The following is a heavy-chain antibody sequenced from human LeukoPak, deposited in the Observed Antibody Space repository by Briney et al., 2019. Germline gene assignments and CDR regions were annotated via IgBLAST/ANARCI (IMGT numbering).Heavy chain of an antibody. Sequence: PGGSLRLSCAASGFTVSNNYMSWVRQAPGKGLEWVSVIYSAGTTYYADSVKGRFTISRQNPENTLFLQMNSLRPENTAVYYCARVLGYDSSGYYRGYFDYWGQGTLVTVSS. CDR2: IYSAGTT. J-gene: IGHJ4*02. CDR3: ARVLGYDSSGYYRGYFDY. D-gene: IGHD3-22*01. CDR1: GFTVSNNY. V-gene: IGHV3-53*04.